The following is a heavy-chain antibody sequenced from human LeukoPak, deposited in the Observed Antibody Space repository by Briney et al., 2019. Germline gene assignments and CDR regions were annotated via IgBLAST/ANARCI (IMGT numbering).Heavy chain of an antibody. CDR2: INAGNGNT. CDR3: ARSRYCSGGSCYPTMGY. CDR1: GYTFTSYA. V-gene: IGHV1-3*01. J-gene: IGHJ4*02. D-gene: IGHD2-15*01. Sequence: ASVKGSCKASGYTFTSYAMHWVRQAPGQRLEWMGWINAGNGNTKYSQKFQGRVTITRDTSASTAYMELSSLRSEDTAVYYCARSRYCSGGSCYPTMGYWGQGTLVTVSS.